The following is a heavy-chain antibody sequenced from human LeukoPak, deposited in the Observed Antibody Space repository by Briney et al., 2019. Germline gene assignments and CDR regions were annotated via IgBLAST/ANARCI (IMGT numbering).Heavy chain of an antibody. CDR2: ISYDGSNK. CDR1: GFTFSSYG. Sequence: GGSLRLSCAASGFTFSSYGMHWVRQAPGKGLEWVAVISYDGSNKYYADSVKGRFTISRDNSKNTLYLQMNSLRAEDTAVYYCARDIHAPMIVGYYYYYYGMDVWGQGTTVTVSS. J-gene: IGHJ6*02. CDR3: ARDIHAPMIVGYYYYYYGMDV. D-gene: IGHD3-22*01. V-gene: IGHV3-30*03.